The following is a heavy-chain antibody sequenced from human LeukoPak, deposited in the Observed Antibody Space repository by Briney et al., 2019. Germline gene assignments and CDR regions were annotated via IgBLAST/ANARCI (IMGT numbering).Heavy chain of an antibody. Sequence: GGSLRLSCAASGFTFSSYGKHWVRQAPGKGLEWVAVISYDGSNKYYADSVKGRFTISRDNSKNTLYLQMNSLRAEDTAVYYCAKDLYYYDSSGYHYPLFQHWGQGTLVTVSS. D-gene: IGHD3-22*01. CDR3: AKDLYYYDSSGYHYPLFQH. J-gene: IGHJ1*01. CDR2: ISYDGSNK. V-gene: IGHV3-30*18. CDR1: GFTFSSYG.